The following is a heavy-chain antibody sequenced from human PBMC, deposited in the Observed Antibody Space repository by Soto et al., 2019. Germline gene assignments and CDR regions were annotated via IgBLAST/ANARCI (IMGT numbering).Heavy chain of an antibody. CDR2: TFVTGAT. Sequence: QVQLQESGPGLVKSSETLSPICFVSGEALGSGQSYWNWIRQAPGNVLEWIGQTFVTGATKYSASLKRRVTMAVDTSKSQISLTLTSVTAVDSATYFCARGRSDSAGSSFGRRMDVWGQGTTVTVSS. CDR3: ARGRSDSAGSSFGRRMDV. V-gene: IGHV4-61*01. J-gene: IGHJ6*02. D-gene: IGHD3-10*01. CDR1: GEALGSGQSY.